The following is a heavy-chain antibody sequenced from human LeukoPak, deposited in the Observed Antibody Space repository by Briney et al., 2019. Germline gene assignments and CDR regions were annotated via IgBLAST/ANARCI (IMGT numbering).Heavy chain of an antibody. Sequence: ASVKVSCKAFGYSFTGYHIHWVRQAPGQGLEWMGIINPSGGSTSYAQKFQGRVTITRDTSASTAYMELSSLRSEDTAVYYCAREDTMVRGVPLGYFDYWGQGTLVTVSS. CDR2: INPSGGST. J-gene: IGHJ4*02. CDR3: AREDTMVRGVPLGYFDY. D-gene: IGHD3-10*01. CDR1: GYSFTGYH. V-gene: IGHV1-46*01.